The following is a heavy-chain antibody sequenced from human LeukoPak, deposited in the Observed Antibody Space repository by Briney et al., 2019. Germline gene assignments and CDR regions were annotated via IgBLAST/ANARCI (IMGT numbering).Heavy chain of an antibody. J-gene: IGHJ4*02. D-gene: IGHD3-10*01. CDR1: GGSISSGTYY. CDR3: ARDRERGMVRGILDY. CDR2: VYTSGST. Sequence: SETLSLTCTVSGGSISSGTYYWSWIRQPAGKGLEWIGRVYTSGSTNYNPSLKSRVTISIDSSKNQFALKLKSVTAADTAVYYCARDRERGMVRGILDYWGQGTLVTVSS. V-gene: IGHV4-61*02.